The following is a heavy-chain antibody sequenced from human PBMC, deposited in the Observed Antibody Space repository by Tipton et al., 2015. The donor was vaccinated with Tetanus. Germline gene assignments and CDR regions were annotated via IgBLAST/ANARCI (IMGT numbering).Heavy chain of an antibody. Sequence: TLSLTCTVSGGSMNSGDDYWSWIRQPPGKGLEWLGYISHSGTTNYNPSLKSRVIISADASKNQFSLKLSSVTAADTAVYYCARDAGPDYIWGNYRFPFDYWGQGTLVTVSS. CDR3: ARDAGPDYIWGNYRFPFDY. J-gene: IGHJ4*02. V-gene: IGHV4-61*08. CDR2: ISHSGTT. CDR1: GGSMNSGDDY. D-gene: IGHD3-16*02.